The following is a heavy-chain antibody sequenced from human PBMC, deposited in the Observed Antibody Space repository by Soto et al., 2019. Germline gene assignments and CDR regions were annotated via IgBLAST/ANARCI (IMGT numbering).Heavy chain of an antibody. Sequence: ASVKVSCKTSGYTFVSNCINWVRQAPGQGLEWMGIISLRHHSTSYAQKFQDRLSVTRDPSSTTIYLELSSLRSEDTAVYYCARELFSCSRECPCYMDYWGQGTPVTVSS. D-gene: IGHD2-15*01. J-gene: IGHJ4*02. V-gene: IGHV1-46*01. CDR1: GYTFVSNC. CDR3: ARELFSCSRECPCYMDY. CDR2: ISLRHHST.